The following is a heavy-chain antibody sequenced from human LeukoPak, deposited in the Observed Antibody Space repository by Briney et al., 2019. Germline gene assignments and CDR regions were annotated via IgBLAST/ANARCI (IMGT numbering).Heavy chain of an antibody. D-gene: IGHD5-18*01. CDR3: ARRGHGYGSPFDY. CDR1: GFSFSTYD. CDR2: IRYDGNIK. J-gene: IGHJ4*02. Sequence: GGSLRLSCAASGFSFSTYDMHWVRQAPGKGLEWMAFIRYDGNIKYLADSVKGRFTISRDTSKNTLDLQMNSLRAEDTAVYYCARRGHGYGSPFDYWGQGTLVTVSS. V-gene: IGHV3-30*02.